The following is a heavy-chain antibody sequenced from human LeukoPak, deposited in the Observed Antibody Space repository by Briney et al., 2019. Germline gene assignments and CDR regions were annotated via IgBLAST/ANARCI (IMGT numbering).Heavy chain of an antibody. V-gene: IGHV4-34*01. CDR1: GGSFSGYY. CDR2: INHSGST. D-gene: IGHD6-19*01. Sequence: SETLSLTCAGYGGSFSGYYWSWIRQPPGKGLEWIGEINHSGSTNYNPSLKSRVTISVDTSKNQFSLKLCSGTAADTAVYYCARYYLQWLARSTNWFDPWGQGTLVTVSS. J-gene: IGHJ5*02. CDR3: ARYYLQWLARSTNWFDP.